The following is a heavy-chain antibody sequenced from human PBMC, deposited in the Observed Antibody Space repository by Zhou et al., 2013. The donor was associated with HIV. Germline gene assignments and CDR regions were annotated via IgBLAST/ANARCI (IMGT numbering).Heavy chain of an antibody. CDR1: GFTFSSYA. Sequence: EVQLLESGGGLVQPGGSLRLSCAVSGFTFSSYAMSWVRQAPGRGLEWVSAISGSGGRTYYADSVLGRFSISRDNSKNTVYLQMDSLRVEDTAVYYCAKGGAEGGTLIHDYWGQGTLITVSS. D-gene: IGHD2-21*01. V-gene: IGHV3-23*01. J-gene: IGHJ4*02. CDR3: AKGGAEGGTLIHDY. CDR2: ISGSGGRT.